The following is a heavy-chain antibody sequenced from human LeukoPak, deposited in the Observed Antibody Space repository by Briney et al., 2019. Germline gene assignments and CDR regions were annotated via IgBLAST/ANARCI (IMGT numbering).Heavy chain of an antibody. CDR1: GYTFTGYY. J-gene: IGHJ4*02. V-gene: IGHV1-2*02. D-gene: IGHD2-15*01. CDR3: ARVPRWGVNCSGGSCYPPARAALYFDY. Sequence: VASVKVSCKASGYTFTGYYMHWVRQAPGQGLEWMGWINPNSGGTNYAQRFQGRVTMTRDTSISTAYMELSRLRSDDTAVYYCARVPRWGVNCSGGSCYPPARAALYFDYWGQGTLVTVSS. CDR2: INPNSGGT.